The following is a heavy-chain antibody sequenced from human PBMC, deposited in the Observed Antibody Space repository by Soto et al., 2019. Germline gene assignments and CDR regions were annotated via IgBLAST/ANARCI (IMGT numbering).Heavy chain of an antibody. V-gene: IGHV4-30-4*01. CDR1: GGSISSGHYY. Sequence: SETLSLTCSVSGGSISSGHYYRSWIRQPPGKGLEWIGYIFDSGSTYYNPSLESRVTISVDTSENQFSLKLRSVTAADTAVYYCAREANWNYELGNYFDYWGHGTLVPYSS. CDR2: IFDSGST. CDR3: AREANWNYELGNYFDY. J-gene: IGHJ4*01. D-gene: IGHD1-7*01.